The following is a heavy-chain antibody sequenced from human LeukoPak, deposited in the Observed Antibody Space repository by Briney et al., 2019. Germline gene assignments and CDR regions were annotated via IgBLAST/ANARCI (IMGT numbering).Heavy chain of an antibody. D-gene: IGHD3-22*01. CDR3: ARDYDNSGYSVRFEY. CDR2: IKQDGSER. J-gene: IGHJ4*02. Sequence: GGSLRLSCAASGFTFSRYWMTWVRQAQGKGLEWVANIKQDGSERNYVDSVKGRFAISRDNAKRTLYLQLNSLRAEDTAVYYCARDYDNSGYSVRFEYWGQGTLVTVSS. V-gene: IGHV3-7*04. CDR1: GFTFSRYW.